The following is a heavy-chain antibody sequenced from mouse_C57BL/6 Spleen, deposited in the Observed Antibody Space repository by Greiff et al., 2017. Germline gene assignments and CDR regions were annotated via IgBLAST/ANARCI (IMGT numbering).Heavy chain of an antibody. D-gene: IGHD4-1*01. Sequence: VQLKESGPGLVKPSQSLSLTCSVTGYSITSGYYWNWIRQFPGNKLEWMGYISYDGSNNYNPSLKNRISITRDTSKNQFFLKLNSVTTEDTATYYCARGGLGWFAYWGQGTLVTVSA. CDR2: ISYDGSN. J-gene: IGHJ3*01. CDR1: GYSITSGYY. V-gene: IGHV3-6*01. CDR3: ARGGLGWFAY.